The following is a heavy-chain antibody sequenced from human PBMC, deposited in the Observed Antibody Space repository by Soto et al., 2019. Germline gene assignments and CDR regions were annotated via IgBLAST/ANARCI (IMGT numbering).Heavy chain of an antibody. CDR3: ARAGLRYSSSSEHYNWFDP. V-gene: IGHV1-69*13. J-gene: IGHJ5*02. D-gene: IGHD6-6*01. CDR2: IIPIFGTA. Sequence: GASVKVSCKASGGTFSSYAISWVRQAPGQGLEWMGGIIPIFGTANYAQKFQGRVTITADESTSTAYMELSSLRSEDTAVYYCARAGLRYSSSSEHYNWFDPWGQGTLVTV. CDR1: GGTFSSYA.